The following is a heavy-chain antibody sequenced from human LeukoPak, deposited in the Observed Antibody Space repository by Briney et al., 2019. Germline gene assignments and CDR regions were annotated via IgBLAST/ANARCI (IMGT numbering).Heavy chain of an antibody. CDR2: ISYDGSNK. CDR1: GFTFSSYG. J-gene: IGHJ4*02. CDR3: AKDGLWELLSSLDY. D-gene: IGHD1-26*01. V-gene: IGHV3-30*18. Sequence: GGSLRLSCAGPGFTFSSYGMQWVRQAPGKGLEGVAVISYDGSNKYYADSVKGRFTISRDNSKNTLYLQMNSLRAEDTAVYYCAKDGLWELLSSLDYWGQGTLVTVSS.